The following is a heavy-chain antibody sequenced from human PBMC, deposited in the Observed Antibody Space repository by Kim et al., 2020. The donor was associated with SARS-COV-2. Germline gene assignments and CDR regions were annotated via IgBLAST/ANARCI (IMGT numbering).Heavy chain of an antibody. D-gene: IGHD3-10*01. CDR2: INAGNGTT. Sequence: ASVKVSCKASGYTFTIYAMHWVRQAPGQRLEWMGWINAGNGTTKYSQKFQGRVTITRDTSASTAYLELSRLSSDDTAVYYCARDYYGSGSYFKWAFDYWGQESLRNVSS. J-gene: IGHJ4*02. CDR3: ARDYYGSGSYFKWAFDY. V-gene: IGHV1-3*01. CDR1: GYTFTIYA.